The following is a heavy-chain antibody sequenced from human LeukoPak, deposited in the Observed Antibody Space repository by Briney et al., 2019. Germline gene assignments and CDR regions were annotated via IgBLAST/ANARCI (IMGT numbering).Heavy chain of an antibody. Sequence: SQTLSLTCAISGDSVSSNSAAWNWIRQSPSRGLEWLGRTYYRSKWYNDYAVSVKSRITINPDTSKNQFSLQLNSVTPEDTAVYYCARDTDSSSWYYYYYGMDVWGQGTTVTVSS. CDR1: GDSVSSNSAA. CDR2: TYYRSKWYN. V-gene: IGHV6-1*01. CDR3: ARDTDSSSWYYYYYGMDV. J-gene: IGHJ6*02. D-gene: IGHD6-13*01.